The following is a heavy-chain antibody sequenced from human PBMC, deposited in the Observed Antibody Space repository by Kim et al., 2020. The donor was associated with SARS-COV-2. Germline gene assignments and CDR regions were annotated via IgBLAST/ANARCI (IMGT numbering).Heavy chain of an antibody. J-gene: IGHJ4*02. CDR2: ISGSGGST. V-gene: IGHV3-23*01. CDR1: GFTFSSYA. D-gene: IGHD6-6*01. Sequence: GGSLRLSCAASGFTFSSYAMSWVRQAPGKGLEWVSAISGSGGSTYYADSVKGRFTISRDNSKNTLYLQMNSLRAEDTAVYYCAKDRLLRFSSSSRAPPPLFDYWGQGTLVTVSS. CDR3: AKDRLLRFSSSSRAPPPLFDY.